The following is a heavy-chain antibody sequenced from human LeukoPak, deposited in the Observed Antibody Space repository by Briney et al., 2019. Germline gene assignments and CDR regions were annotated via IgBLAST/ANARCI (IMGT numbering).Heavy chain of an antibody. J-gene: IGHJ4*02. V-gene: IGHV1-18*04. CDR3: ARVALAHYDILTGYYFDY. CDR2: ISAYNGNT. D-gene: IGHD3-9*01. Sequence: RASVKVSCKASSYTFTSYGISWVRQAPGQGLEWMGWISAYNGNTNYAQKLQGRVTMTTDTSTSTAYMELRSLRSDDTAVYYCARVALAHYDILTGYYFDYWGQGTLVTVSS. CDR1: SYTFTSYG.